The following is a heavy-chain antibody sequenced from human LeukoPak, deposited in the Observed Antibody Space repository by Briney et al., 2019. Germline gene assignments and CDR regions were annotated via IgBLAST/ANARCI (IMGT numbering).Heavy chain of an antibody. J-gene: IGHJ1*01. CDR2: INHSGST. D-gene: IGHD3-22*01. CDR3: ARGGDTSGHYYFEYFHH. CDR1: GGSISSYY. V-gene: IGHV4-34*01. Sequence: SETLSLTCTVSGGSISSYYWSWIRQPPGKGLEWIGEINHSGSTNYNPSLKSRVTILVDTSKNHFSLKLRSVTAADTAVYYCARGGDTSGHYYFEYFHHWGQGTLVAVSS.